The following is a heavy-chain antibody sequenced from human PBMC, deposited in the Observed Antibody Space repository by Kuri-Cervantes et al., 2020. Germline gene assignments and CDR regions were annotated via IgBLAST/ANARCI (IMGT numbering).Heavy chain of an antibody. D-gene: IGHD2-15*01. V-gene: IGHV1-69*13. CDR2: IIPIFGTA. CDR1: GGTFSSYA. CDR3: ARDLSCSGGSCYSRTLRRSADWFDP. Sequence: SVKVSCKASGGTFSSYAISWVRQAPGQGLEWMGGIIPIFGTANYAQKFQGRVTITADESTSTAYMELSSLRSEDTAVYYCARDLSCSGGSCYSRTLRRSADWFDPWGQGTLVTVSS. J-gene: IGHJ5*02.